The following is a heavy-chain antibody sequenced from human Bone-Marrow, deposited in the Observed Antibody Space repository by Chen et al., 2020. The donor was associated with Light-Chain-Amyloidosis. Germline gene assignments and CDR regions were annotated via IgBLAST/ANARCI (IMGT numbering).Heavy chain of an antibody. Sequence: EDHLVESGGGLYQPGGSLRLSCAASGFTFTSYWMHWVRRAPGEGLVWVARISPEGSSANYADSVKGRLTIPRDNAKNTLYLQMNSLRAEDTAVYYCAKVPPTVTTVIYYYMDVWGKGTTVTVSS. J-gene: IGHJ6*03. CDR2: ISPEGSSA. V-gene: IGHV3-74*02. D-gene: IGHD4-17*01. CDR1: GFTFTSYW. CDR3: AKVPPTVTTVIYYYMDV.